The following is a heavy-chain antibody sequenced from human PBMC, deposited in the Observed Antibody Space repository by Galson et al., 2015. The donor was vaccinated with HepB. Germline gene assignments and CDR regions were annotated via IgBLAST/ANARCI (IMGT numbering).Heavy chain of an antibody. Sequence: SLRLSCAASGFSVSGNYMSWVRQAPGKGLEWVSVIYSGGSTSYADSVKGRFTISRDNAKNSLYLQMNSLRAEDTAVYYCAGRTRAPYQLLNWGQGTLVTVSS. CDR2: IYSGGST. V-gene: IGHV3-66*01. J-gene: IGHJ4*02. D-gene: IGHD2-2*01. CDR3: AGRTRAPYQLLN. CDR1: GFSVSGNY.